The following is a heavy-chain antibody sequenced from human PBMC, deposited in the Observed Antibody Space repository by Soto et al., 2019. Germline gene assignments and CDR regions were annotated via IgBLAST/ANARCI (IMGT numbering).Heavy chain of an antibody. CDR1: GFTFSSYA. V-gene: IGHV3-23*01. Sequence: GGSLRLSCAASGFTFSSYAMSWVRQAPGKGLEWVSAISGSGGSTYYAGSVKGRFTISRDNSKNTLYLQMNSLRAEDTAVYYCAKDKLGYCSSTSCFPGGMDVWGQGTTVTVSS. J-gene: IGHJ6*02. CDR3: AKDKLGYCSSTSCFPGGMDV. CDR2: ISGSGGST. D-gene: IGHD2-2*01.